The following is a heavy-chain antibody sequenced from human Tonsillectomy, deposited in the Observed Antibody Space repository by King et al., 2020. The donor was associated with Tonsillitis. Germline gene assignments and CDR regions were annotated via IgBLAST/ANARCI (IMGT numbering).Heavy chain of an antibody. V-gene: IGHV1-69*06. Sequence: VQLVQSGAEVKKPGSSVKVSCKASGGTFSNYAISWVRQAPGQGLEWMGGILPLFDTPNYAQKFQGRVTVTADKSTRTAYMELSGLRFEDTAVYYCARASAYGDYPRFDYWGQGTLVTVSS. CDR3: ARASAYGDYPRFDY. D-gene: IGHD4-17*01. CDR2: ILPLFDTP. J-gene: IGHJ4*02. CDR1: GGTFSNYA.